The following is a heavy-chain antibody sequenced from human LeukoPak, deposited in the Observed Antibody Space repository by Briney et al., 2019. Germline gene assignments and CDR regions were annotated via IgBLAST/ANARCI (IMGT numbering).Heavy chain of an antibody. CDR2: INWNGGST. V-gene: IGHV3-20*01. Sequence: PGGSLRLSCAASGFTFSSFGMNWVRQAPGKGLEWVSGINWNGGSTGYADSVKGRFTISRDNAKNSLYLQMNSLRAEDTALYHCARRGFDSVGYYYYYMDVWGKGTTVTISS. CDR1: GFTFSSFG. D-gene: IGHD3-9*01. CDR3: ARRGFDSVGYYYYYMDV. J-gene: IGHJ6*03.